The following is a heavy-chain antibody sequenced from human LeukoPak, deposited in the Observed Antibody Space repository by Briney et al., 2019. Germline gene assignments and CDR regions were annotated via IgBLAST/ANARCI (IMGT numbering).Heavy chain of an antibody. J-gene: IGHJ4*02. CDR2: INPNSGGT. CDR3: ASLGYCSSTSCYGEERENDY. V-gene: IGHV1-2*02. D-gene: IGHD2-2*01. Sequence: ASVKVSCKASGYTFTGYYMHWVRQAPGQGLEWMGWINPNSGGTNYAQKFQGRVTMTRDTSISTAYMELSRLRSDDTAVYYCASLGYCSSTSCYGEERENDYWGQGTLVTASS. CDR1: GYTFTGYY.